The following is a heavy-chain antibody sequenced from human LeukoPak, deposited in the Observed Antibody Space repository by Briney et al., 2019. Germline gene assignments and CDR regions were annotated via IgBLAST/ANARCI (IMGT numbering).Heavy chain of an antibody. CDR1: GYSFTDYD. D-gene: IGHD5-12*01. CDR2: MNPNTGNT. V-gene: IGHV1-8*01. CDR3: AGGWEPYDYWFDP. Sequence: GASVKVSCEASGYSFTDYDINWVRQATGQGLEWMGWMNPNTGNTDYAQKFQGRVTMTRDTSISTAYMELSGLRSDDTAIYYCAGGWEPYDYWFDPWGQGTLVTVSS. J-gene: IGHJ5*02.